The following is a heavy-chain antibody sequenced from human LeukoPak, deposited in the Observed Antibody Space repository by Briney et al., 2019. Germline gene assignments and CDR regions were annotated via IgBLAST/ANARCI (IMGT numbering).Heavy chain of an antibody. Sequence: PSETLSLTCSASGASTSSRYWSWIRQSPGRTLEWIGHIYNGRSTKYNPSLTSRVTISVDTPKNHFSLRMTSVTAADTAIYYCAQTTGWPGFDFWGPGALVTVSS. CDR1: GASTSSRY. CDR2: IYNGRST. D-gene: IGHD6-19*01. V-gene: IGHV4-59*08. J-gene: IGHJ4*02. CDR3: AQTTGWPGFDF.